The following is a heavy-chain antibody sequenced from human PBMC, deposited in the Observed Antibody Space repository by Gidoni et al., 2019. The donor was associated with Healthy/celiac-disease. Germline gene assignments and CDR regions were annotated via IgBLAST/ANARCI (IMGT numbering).Heavy chain of an antibody. D-gene: IGHD3-9*01. J-gene: IGHJ6*02. CDR3: ARDRYFDWLLRDYYYYGMDV. Sequence: ISAYNGNTNYAQKLQGRVTMTTDTSTSTAYMELRSLRSDDTAMYYCARDRYFDWLLRDYYYYGMDVWGQGTTVTVSS. CDR2: ISAYNGNT. V-gene: IGHV1-18*01.